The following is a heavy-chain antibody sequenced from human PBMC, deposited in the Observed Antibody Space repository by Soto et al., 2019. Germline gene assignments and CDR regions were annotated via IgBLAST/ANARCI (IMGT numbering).Heavy chain of an antibody. J-gene: IGHJ6*02. CDR2: IYYSGST. D-gene: IGHD3-3*01. CDR1: GGSISSYY. V-gene: IGHV4-59*05. Sequence: SETLSLTCTVSGGSISSYYWSWIRQPPGKGLEWIGSIYYSGSTYYNPSLKSRVTISVDTSKNQFSLKLSSVTAADTAVYYCARSRVGYYDFWSGPADVWGQGTTVTVSS. CDR3: ARSRVGYYDFWSGPADV.